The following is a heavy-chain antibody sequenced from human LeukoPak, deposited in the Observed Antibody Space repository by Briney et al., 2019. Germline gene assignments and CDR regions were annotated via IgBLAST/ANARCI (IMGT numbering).Heavy chain of an antibody. V-gene: IGHV3-33*01. J-gene: IGHJ4*02. CDR3: ARRYCSSTSCYGEDFDY. Sequence: PGGSLRLSCAASGFTFSSYGMHWVRQAPGMGLEWVAIIWYDGSNKYYADSVKGRFTISRDNSENTLYLQMNSLRAEDTAVYYCARRYCSSTSCYGEDFDYWGQGTLVTVSS. CDR2: IWYDGSNK. CDR1: GFTFSSYG. D-gene: IGHD2-2*01.